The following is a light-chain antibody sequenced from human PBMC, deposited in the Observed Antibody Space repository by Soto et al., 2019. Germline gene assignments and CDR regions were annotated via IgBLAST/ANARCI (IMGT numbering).Light chain of an antibody. J-gene: IGKJ2*01. CDR2: AAS. CDR3: QQYNNWPYT. V-gene: IGKV3-15*01. Sequence: DIVMTQSPATLSVSPGERATLSCRASQSVSSNLAWYQQKPGQAPRLLIYAASTWATGIPARFSGSRSGTEFTLTISSLQSEDFAVYYCQQYNNWPYTFGQGTKLEIK. CDR1: QSVSSN.